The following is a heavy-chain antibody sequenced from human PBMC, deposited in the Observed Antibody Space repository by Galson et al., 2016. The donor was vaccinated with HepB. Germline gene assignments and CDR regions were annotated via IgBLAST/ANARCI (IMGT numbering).Heavy chain of an antibody. D-gene: IGHD5-24*01. Sequence: SETLSLTCSFSGSVTTDGDYWGWIRQSPGKGLEWIGSMYHGGGSLNNPSLKSRVSMSLDTSQKRFSLRLTSVTAADTALYYCAKGRDGSEARLNSFDPWGHGTLVTVSS. CDR3: AKGRDGSEARLNSFDP. CDR1: GSVTTDGDY. J-gene: IGHJ5*02. CDR2: MYHGGGS. V-gene: IGHV4-39*02.